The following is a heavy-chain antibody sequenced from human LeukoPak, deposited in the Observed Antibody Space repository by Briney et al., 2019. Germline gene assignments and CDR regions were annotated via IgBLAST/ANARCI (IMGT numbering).Heavy chain of an antibody. D-gene: IGHD2-15*01. CDR1: GFTFSAYE. J-gene: IGHJ4*02. V-gene: IGHV3-23*01. CDR2: ISGSGGST. Sequence: PGGSLRLSCAASGFTFSAYEMNWVRQAPGKGLEWVSAISGSGGSTYYADSVRGRFTISRDNSKNTLYLQMNSLRAEDTAVYYCAKDVVAATPYYFDYWGQGTLVTVSS. CDR3: AKDVVAATPYYFDY.